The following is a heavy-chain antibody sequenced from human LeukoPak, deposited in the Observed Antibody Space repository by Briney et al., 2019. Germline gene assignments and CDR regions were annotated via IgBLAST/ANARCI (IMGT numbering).Heavy chain of an antibody. V-gene: IGHV3-23*01. D-gene: IGHD2-2*01. CDR3: AKDRSSKHYYYYYYMDV. CDR2: ISGSGGST. CDR1: GFTFSSYA. Sequence: PGGSLRLSCAASGFTFSSYAMSWVRQAPGKGLEWVSAISGSGGSTYYADSVKGRFTISRDNSKNTLYLQMNGLRAEDTAVYYCAKDRSSKHYYYYYYMDVWGKGTTVTVSS. J-gene: IGHJ6*03.